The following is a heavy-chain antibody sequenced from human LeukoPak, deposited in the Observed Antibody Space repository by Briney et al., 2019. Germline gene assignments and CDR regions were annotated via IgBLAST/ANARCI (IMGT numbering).Heavy chain of an antibody. CDR2: IRYDGSNK. Sequence: GGSLRLSCAASGFTFSSYGMHWVRQAPGKGLEWVAFIRYDGSNKYYADSVKGRFTISRDNSKNTLYLQMNSLRAEDTAVYYCATLTVTNPQADYWGQGTLVTVSS. CDR3: ATLTVTNPQADY. V-gene: IGHV3-30*02. D-gene: IGHD4-17*01. CDR1: GFTFSSYG. J-gene: IGHJ4*02.